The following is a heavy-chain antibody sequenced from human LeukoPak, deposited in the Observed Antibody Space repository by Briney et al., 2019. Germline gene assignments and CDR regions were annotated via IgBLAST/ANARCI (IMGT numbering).Heavy chain of an antibody. CDR3: ARGQGYCSGASCFYYFDY. J-gene: IGHJ4*02. Sequence: SGRSLRLSCAASGFTFSSYGMHWVRQAPGKGLEWVAVISYDGSNKYYADSVKGRFTISRDNSKNTLYLQMNSLRAEDTAVYYCARGQGYCSGASCFYYFDYWGQGTLVTVSS. CDR1: GFTFSSYG. CDR2: ISYDGSNK. V-gene: IGHV3-30*03. D-gene: IGHD2-15*01.